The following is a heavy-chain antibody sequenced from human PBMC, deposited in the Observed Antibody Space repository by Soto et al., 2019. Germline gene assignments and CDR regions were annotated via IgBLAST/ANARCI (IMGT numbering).Heavy chain of an antibody. Sequence: ASVKVSCKASGYTFTSYAMHWVRQAPGQRLEWMGWINAGNGNTKYSQKFQGRVTITRDTSASTAYMELSSLRSEDTAVYYCARTPKLVSPAVVFDLWGRGTLVTVSS. CDR3: ARTPKLVSPAVVFDL. J-gene: IGHJ2*01. CDR2: INAGNGNT. D-gene: IGHD2-15*01. CDR1: GYTFTSYA. V-gene: IGHV1-3*01.